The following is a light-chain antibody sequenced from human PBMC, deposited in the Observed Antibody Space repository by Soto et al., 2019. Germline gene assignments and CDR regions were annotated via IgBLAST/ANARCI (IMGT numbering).Light chain of an antibody. CDR2: GAS. CDR3: QQYGSSYPWT. CDR1: QSVSRSY. Sequence: VMTQSPATLSVSPGERATLSCRASQSVSRSYLAWYQQKPGQAPRLLIYGASSRATGIPDRFSGSGSGTDFTLTIRRLEPEDFAVYYCQQYGSSYPWTFGQGTKVDIK. V-gene: IGKV3-20*01. J-gene: IGKJ1*01.